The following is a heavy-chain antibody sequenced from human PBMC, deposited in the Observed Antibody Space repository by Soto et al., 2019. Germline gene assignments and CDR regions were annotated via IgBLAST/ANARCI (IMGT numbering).Heavy chain of an antibody. Sequence: ASVKVSCKASGYTFTSYGISWVRQAPGQGLEWMGWISAYNGNTNYAQKLQGRVTMTTDTSTSTAYMELRSLRSDDTAVYYCARDVGGSSWYVDFDYWGQGTLVTVSS. D-gene: IGHD6-13*01. CDR1: GYTFTSYG. J-gene: IGHJ4*02. CDR3: ARDVGGSSWYVDFDY. CDR2: ISAYNGNT. V-gene: IGHV1-18*01.